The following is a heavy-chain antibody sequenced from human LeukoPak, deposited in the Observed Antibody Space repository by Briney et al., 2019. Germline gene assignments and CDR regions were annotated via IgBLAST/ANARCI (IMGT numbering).Heavy chain of an antibody. Sequence: GGSLRLSCAASGFAVSSNYMSWVRQAPGKGLEWVAVIYSGGSTNYADSVKGRFTISRDNSKNTLYLLMNSLRAEDTAVYYCASLGSHWGMDVWGKGTTVTISS. CDR3: ASLGSHWGMDV. D-gene: IGHD7-27*01. CDR1: GFAVSSNY. J-gene: IGHJ6*03. CDR2: IYSGGST. V-gene: IGHV3-66*01.